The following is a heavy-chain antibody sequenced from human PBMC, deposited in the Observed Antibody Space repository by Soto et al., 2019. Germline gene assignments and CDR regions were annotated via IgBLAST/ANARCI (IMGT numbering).Heavy chain of an antibody. V-gene: IGHV4-31*03. CDR1: GGSISSGGYY. J-gene: IGHJ3*02. Sequence: LSLTCTVSGGSISSGGYYWSWIRQHPGKGLEWIGYIYYSGSTYYNPSLKSRVTISVDTSKNQFSLKLSSVTAADTAVYYCAREGMDFWSGYPLGAFDIWGQGTMVTVSS. D-gene: IGHD3-3*01. CDR3: AREGMDFWSGYPLGAFDI. CDR2: IYYSGST.